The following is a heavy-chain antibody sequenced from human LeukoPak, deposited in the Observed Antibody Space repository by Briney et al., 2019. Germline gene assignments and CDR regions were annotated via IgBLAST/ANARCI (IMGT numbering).Heavy chain of an antibody. CDR3: AKGLSVTAYSSGQH. J-gene: IGHJ1*01. D-gene: IGHD6-19*01. V-gene: IGHV3-23*01. Sequence: GGSLRLSCAASGFTFSSYAMSWVRRAPGKGLEWVSAISGSGDDTYYADSVKGRFTISRDNSKNTLYLQMYSLRAEDTAVYYCAKGLSVTAYSSGQHWGQGILVTVSS. CDR1: GFTFSSYA. CDR2: ISGSGDDT.